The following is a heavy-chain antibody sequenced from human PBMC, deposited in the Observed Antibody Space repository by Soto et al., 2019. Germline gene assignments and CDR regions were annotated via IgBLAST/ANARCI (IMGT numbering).Heavy chain of an antibody. CDR2: IHYSGNP. D-gene: IGHD3-22*01. Sequence: SETLSLTCTVSGGGINNGGYYWSWVRQHPGKGLKWLGYIHYSGNPYYNPSLKTRLTISVDLSKNQFSLRLTSVTAADTAVYYCASYLRGYSYYYFDYWGQGSLVTVSS. CDR3: ASYLRGYSYYYFDY. J-gene: IGHJ4*02. V-gene: IGHV4-31*03. CDR1: GGGINNGGYY.